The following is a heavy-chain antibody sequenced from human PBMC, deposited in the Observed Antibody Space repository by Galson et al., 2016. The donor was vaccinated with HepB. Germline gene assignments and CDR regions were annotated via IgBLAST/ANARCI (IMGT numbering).Heavy chain of an antibody. Sequence: LSLTCDVSGGSISSLTWWSWVRQAPGKGLEYIGSIYYSGSTYYDPSLKSRVTISVDTSKNQFSLRLTSVTAADTAVYYCARNPGSTNHPYYLDYWGQGTLVTVSS. CDR3: ARNPGSTNHPYYLDY. D-gene: IGHD1-14*01. V-gene: IGHV4-39*01. J-gene: IGHJ4*02. CDR2: IYYSGST. CDR1: GGSISSLTW.